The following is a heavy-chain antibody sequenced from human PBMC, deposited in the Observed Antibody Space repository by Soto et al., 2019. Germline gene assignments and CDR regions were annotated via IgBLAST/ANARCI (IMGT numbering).Heavy chain of an antibody. D-gene: IGHD3-3*01. V-gene: IGHV4-34*01. CDR1: GGSFSGYY. Sequence: QVQLQQWGAGLLKPSETLSLTCAVYGGSFSGYYWSWIRQPPGKGLEWIGEINHSGSTNYNPSLKSRVTISVDTSKNQFSLELSSVTAADTAVYYCAGLSGFLEWLLFDYWGQGTLVTVSS. CDR3: AGLSGFLEWLLFDY. CDR2: INHSGST. J-gene: IGHJ4*02.